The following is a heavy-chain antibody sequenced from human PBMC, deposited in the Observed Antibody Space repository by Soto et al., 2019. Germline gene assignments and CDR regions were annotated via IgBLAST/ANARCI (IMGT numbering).Heavy chain of an antibody. CDR2: IIPIFDTS. Sequence: QVQLVQSGAEVKKPGSSVKVSCKASGGTFTSYAYNWVRQAPGQGLEWMGGIIPIFDTSNYAQKFQGRVTIAADESTNTAYMELSSLRSEATAVYYCAQGAYGYKSLFWYFDHWGRGTLVTVSS. V-gene: IGHV1-69*12. D-gene: IGHD5-12*01. CDR1: GGTFTSYA. J-gene: IGHJ2*01. CDR3: AQGAYGYKSLFWYFDH.